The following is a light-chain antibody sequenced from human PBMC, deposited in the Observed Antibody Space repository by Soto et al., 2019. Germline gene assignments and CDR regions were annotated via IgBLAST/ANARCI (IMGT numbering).Light chain of an antibody. J-gene: IGKJ3*01. CDR2: AAS. Sequence: AIRMTQSPSSFSASTGDRVTITCRASQGISSYLAWYQQKPGKAPKLLIYAASTLQSGVPSRFIGSGYATDFSLTISSLQPEDFATYYCQQTYKNSWTFSPGTKVDIK. V-gene: IGKV1-8*01. CDR1: QGISSY. CDR3: QQTYKNSWT.